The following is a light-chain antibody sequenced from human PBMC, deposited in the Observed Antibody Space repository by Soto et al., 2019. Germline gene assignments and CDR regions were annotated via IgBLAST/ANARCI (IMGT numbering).Light chain of an antibody. V-gene: IGKV1-5*03. CDR2: KAS. CDR1: ESISGW. Sequence: DIQMTQSPSTLSASVGDRVTITCRASESISGWLAWYQQKPGNAPTLLIYKASSYESGLPSRFRGSGSGTEFTLSISSLQPDDFANYYCQQYSSYPRTFGQGTKVEIK. CDR3: QQYSSYPRT. J-gene: IGKJ1*01.